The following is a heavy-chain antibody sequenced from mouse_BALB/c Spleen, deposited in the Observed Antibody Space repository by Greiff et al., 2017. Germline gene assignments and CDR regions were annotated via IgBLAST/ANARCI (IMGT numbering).Heavy chain of an antibody. J-gene: IGHJ4*01. CDR2: INTGSGGT. V-gene: IGHV1-54*01. CDR1: GYAFTNYM. CDR3: ARSLGIAMDY. D-gene: IGHD4-1*01. Sequence: QVQLQQSGAELVRPGTSVKVSCKASGYAFTNYMIEWVKQRPGQGLEWIGVINTGSGGTNYKETFKGKATLTADKSTSPAYMQLSILTADDSAVYFCARSLGIAMDYWGQGTSFTVSS.